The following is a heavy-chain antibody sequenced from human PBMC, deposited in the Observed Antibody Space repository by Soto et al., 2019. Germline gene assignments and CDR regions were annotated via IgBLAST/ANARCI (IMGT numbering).Heavy chain of an antibody. J-gene: IGHJ4*02. CDR1: GFTFSSYA. Sequence: GGSLRLSCAASGFTFSSYAMHWVRQAPGKGLEWVAVISYDGSNKYYADSVKGRFTISRDNSKNTLYLQMNSLRAEDTAVYYCARAGASEEGMDNVDYWGQGTLVTVSS. D-gene: IGHD1-1*01. CDR3: ARAGASEEGMDNVDY. V-gene: IGHV3-30*04. CDR2: ISYDGSNK.